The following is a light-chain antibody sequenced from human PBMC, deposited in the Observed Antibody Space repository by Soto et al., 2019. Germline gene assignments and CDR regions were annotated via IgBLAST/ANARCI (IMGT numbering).Light chain of an antibody. CDR1: QSVSSSY. V-gene: IGKV3-20*01. CDR3: QQYGSSPRT. Sequence: IGLSQSPCAVSLSTGERASLSCRAIQSVSSSYLAWYQQKPGQAPRLLIYGASSRATGIPDRFSGSGSGTDFTLTISRLEPEDFAVYYCQQYGSSPRTFGQGTRLEIK. J-gene: IGKJ5*01. CDR2: GAS.